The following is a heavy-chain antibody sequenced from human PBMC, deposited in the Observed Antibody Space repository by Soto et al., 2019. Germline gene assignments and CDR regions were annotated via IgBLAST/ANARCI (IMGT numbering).Heavy chain of an antibody. CDR1: GGSISSSNW. J-gene: IGHJ5*02. CDR2: IYYSGST. CDR3: ARVPSP. Sequence: SETLSLTCAVSGGSISSSNWWSWVRQPPGKGLEWIGSIYYSGSTYYNPSLKSRVTISVDTSKNQFSLKLSSVTAAETAVYYCARVPSPWGQG. V-gene: IGHV4-39*01.